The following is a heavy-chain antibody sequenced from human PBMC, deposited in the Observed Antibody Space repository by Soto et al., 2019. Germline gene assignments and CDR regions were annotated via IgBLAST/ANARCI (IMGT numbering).Heavy chain of an antibody. CDR3: AQDFDYSIQYYYYYYGMDV. CDR2: ISGSGGST. V-gene: IGHV3-23*01. D-gene: IGHD4-4*01. Sequence: GGSLRLSCAASGFTFSSYAMSWVRQAPGKGLEWVSAISGSGGSTYYADSVKGRFTISRDNSKNKLYLQMNSLKAEDTAVYYCAQDFDYSIQYYYYYYGMDVWGQVTTVTVSS. J-gene: IGHJ6*02. CDR1: GFTFSSYA.